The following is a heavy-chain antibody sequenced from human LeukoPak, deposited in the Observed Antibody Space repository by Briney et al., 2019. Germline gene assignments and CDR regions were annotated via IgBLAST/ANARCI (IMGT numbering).Heavy chain of an antibody. V-gene: IGHV3-21*01. CDR1: GFTLSSYS. CDR3: ATYTHWVAGDV. Sequence: GGSLRLSCAAPGFTLSSYSMNWVRQAPGKGLEWVSSISSSSSYIYYADSVKGRFTISRDNAKNSLYLQMGSLRAEDTAVYYCATYTHWVAGDVWGQGTTVTVSS. D-gene: IGHD3-16*01. J-gene: IGHJ6*02. CDR2: ISSSSSYI.